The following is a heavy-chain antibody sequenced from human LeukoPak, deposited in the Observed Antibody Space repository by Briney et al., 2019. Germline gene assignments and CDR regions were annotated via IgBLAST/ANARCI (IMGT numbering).Heavy chain of an antibody. CDR2: IKQDGSER. CDR1: GFTFSSYW. Sequence: PGGSLRLSCAASGFTFSSYWMSWVRQAPGKGLEWVANIKQDGSERYYVDSVKGRFTISRDNAKNSLYLQMNSLRAEDTAVYYCARDGDGQLLPPYDYWGQGTLVTVSS. CDR3: ARDGDGQLLPPYDY. J-gene: IGHJ4*02. V-gene: IGHV3-7*01. D-gene: IGHD1-26*01.